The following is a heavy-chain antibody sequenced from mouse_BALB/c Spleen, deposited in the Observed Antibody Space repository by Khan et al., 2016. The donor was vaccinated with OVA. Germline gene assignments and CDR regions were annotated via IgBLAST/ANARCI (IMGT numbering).Heavy chain of an antibody. CDR1: GYSFTDYN. V-gene: IGHV1S135*01. J-gene: IGHJ2*01. CDR2: IDPYNGGT. D-gene: IGHD1-1*01. CDR3: ARTDYYGSSYYFDY. Sequence: VQLKQSGPELVKPGASVKVSCKASGYSFTDYNIFWVKQSHGKSLEWIGYIDPYNGGTSYNQKFAGKATLTVDKSSSTAFMHLSSLTSEDSAVVYCARTDYYGSSYYFDYWGQGTTLTVSS.